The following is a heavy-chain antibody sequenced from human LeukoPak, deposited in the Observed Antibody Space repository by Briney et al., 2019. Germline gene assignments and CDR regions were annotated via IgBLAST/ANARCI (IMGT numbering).Heavy chain of an antibody. CDR3: AKARDIVVEIATTISDY. D-gene: IGHD2-15*01. J-gene: IGHJ4*02. V-gene: IGHV3-23*01. CDR1: GFTFSSYA. Sequence: GGSLRLSCAASGFTFSSYAMNWVRQAPGKGLEWVSVISGSGGSTYYADSVKGRFTISRDNSKNTLYLQMNSPRAEDTAVYYCAKARDIVVEIATTISDYWGQGTLVTVSS. CDR2: ISGSGGST.